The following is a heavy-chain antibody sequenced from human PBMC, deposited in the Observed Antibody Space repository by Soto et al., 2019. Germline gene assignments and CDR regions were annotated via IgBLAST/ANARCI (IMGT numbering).Heavy chain of an antibody. V-gene: IGHV3-21*01. CDR1: GFAFSSYS. D-gene: IGHD3-9*01. CDR2: ISSSSNYI. Sequence: GGSLRLSCAASGFAFSSYSMNWVRQAPGKGLEWVSSISSSSNYIYYADSVKGRFTISRDNAKNSLYLQMNSLRAEDTAVYYCARDQSNDILTGYGGGDFDYWGQGTLVTVSS. CDR3: ARDQSNDILTGYGGGDFDY. J-gene: IGHJ4*02.